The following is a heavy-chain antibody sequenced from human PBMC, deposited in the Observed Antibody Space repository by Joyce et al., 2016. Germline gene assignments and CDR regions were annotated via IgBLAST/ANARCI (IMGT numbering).Heavy chain of an antibody. CDR3: ASQTGYNSA. CDR1: GLTFSNNW. V-gene: IGHV3-74*01. J-gene: IGHJ4*02. Sequence: EVQLVESGGGLVQPGGSLRLSCADSGLTFSNNWMQWVRQVPGKGLVRGARMSRDGRNPRYADSVQGRFTISKENAKNTLYLQMISLRVEDTAVYYCASQTGYNSAWGQGTLVTVSS. D-gene: IGHD6-19*01. CDR2: MSRDGRNP.